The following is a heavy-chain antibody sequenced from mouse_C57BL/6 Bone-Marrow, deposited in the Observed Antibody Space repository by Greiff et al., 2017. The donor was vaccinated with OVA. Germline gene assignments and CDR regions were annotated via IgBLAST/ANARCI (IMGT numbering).Heavy chain of an antibody. D-gene: IGHD1-1*01. CDR2: IHPSDSDT. CDR3: AIPSYYYGSSYWFAY. J-gene: IGHJ3*01. Sequence: QVQLQQPGAELVKPGASVKVSCKASGYTFTSYWMHWVKQRPGQGLELIGRIHPSDSDTNYNQKFKGKATLTVDKSSSTAYMQLSSLTSEDSAVYYCAIPSYYYGSSYWFAYWGQGTLVTVSA. V-gene: IGHV1-74*01. CDR1: GYTFTSYW.